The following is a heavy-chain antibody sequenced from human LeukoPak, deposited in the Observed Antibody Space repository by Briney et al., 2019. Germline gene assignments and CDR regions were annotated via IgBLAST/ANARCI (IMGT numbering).Heavy chain of an antibody. CDR2: IDYSGST. Sequence: SEPLSLTCTVSGGCIRSYYWSWVRQPPGKGLEWIGYIDYSGSTIYNPSLKSRVTISVETSKNQFSLKLRSVSGADTALYYCARVAFKGDYYGMDVWGQGTTVTVPS. CDR3: ARVAFKGDYYGMDV. V-gene: IGHV4-59*01. CDR1: GGCIRSYY. J-gene: IGHJ6*02.